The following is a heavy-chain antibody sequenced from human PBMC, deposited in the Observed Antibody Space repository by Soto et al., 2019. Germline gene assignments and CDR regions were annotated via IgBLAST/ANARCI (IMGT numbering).Heavy chain of an antibody. J-gene: IGHJ5*02. Sequence: QVQLVQSGAEVKKPGASVKVSCKASGYTFTSYDINWVRQATGQGFEYLGWMNPNSGNTGYVKKFQGRVTMTRDTSMSTAYMGLSSLRSEDTAVYYRARGIKYGDYSRWFVPWGPGTLVTVSS. CDR3: ARGIKYGDYSRWFVP. CDR1: GYTFTSYD. CDR2: MNPNSGNT. V-gene: IGHV1-8*01. D-gene: IGHD4-17*01.